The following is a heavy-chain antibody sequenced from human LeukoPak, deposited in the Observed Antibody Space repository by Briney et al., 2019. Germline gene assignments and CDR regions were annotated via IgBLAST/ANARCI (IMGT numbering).Heavy chain of an antibody. V-gene: IGHV4-34*01. D-gene: IGHD2-15*01. CDR2: INHSGST. Sequence: SETLSLTCAVYGGSFSGYHWSWIRQPPGKGLEWIGEINHSGSTNYNPSLKCRVTISVDTSKNQFSLKLSSVTAADTAVYYCARRYRYWVWFDPWGQGTLVTVSS. J-gene: IGHJ5*02. CDR1: GGSFSGYH. CDR3: ARRYRYWVWFDP.